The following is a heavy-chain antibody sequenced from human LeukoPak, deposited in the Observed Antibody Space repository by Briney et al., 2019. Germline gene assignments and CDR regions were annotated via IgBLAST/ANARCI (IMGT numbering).Heavy chain of an antibody. Sequence: PGGSLRLSCAASAFTFSSYSMNWVRQAPGKGLEWVSSISSSSSYIYYADSVKGRFTISRDNAKNSLYLQMNSLRAEDTAVYYCARDARTNWFGPWGQGTLVTVSS. CDR1: AFTFSSYS. CDR3: ARDARTNWFGP. CDR2: ISSSSSYI. J-gene: IGHJ5*02. V-gene: IGHV3-21*01.